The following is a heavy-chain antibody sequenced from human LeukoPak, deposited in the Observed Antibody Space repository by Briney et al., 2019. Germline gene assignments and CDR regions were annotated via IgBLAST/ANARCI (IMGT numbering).Heavy chain of an antibody. J-gene: IGHJ4*02. Sequence: SVTVSFTASGGTFSIYAIRWVRQAPGQGLELMGGIIPILGTANYAQKFQGRVTIAADKSTNTAYMELSSLRSEDTAEYYCASGMTTVTTRQFDYWGQGTLVTVSS. D-gene: IGHD4-17*01. CDR2: IIPILGTA. CDR3: ASGMTTVTTRQFDY. V-gene: IGHV1-69*06. CDR1: GGTFSIYA.